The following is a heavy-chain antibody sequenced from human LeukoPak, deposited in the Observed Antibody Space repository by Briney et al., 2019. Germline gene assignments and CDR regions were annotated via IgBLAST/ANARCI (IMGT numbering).Heavy chain of an antibody. D-gene: IGHD1-1*01. CDR3: ATTKQARRYFDY. CDR1: GFTVSSNY. Sequence: GALRLSCAASGFTVSSNYMSWVRQAPGKGLEWVSVIYSGGSTYYADSVKGRFTISRDNSKNSLYLQMNTLRAEDTAVYYCATTKQARRYFDYWGQGTLVTVSS. J-gene: IGHJ4*02. V-gene: IGHV3-66*01. CDR2: IYSGGST.